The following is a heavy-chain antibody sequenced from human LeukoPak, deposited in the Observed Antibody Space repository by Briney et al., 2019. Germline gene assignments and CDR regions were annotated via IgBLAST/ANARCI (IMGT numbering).Heavy chain of an antibody. J-gene: IGHJ6*03. Sequence: PSETLSLTCTVSGGSISSHYWSWIRQPPGNRLEWIGYIYYSGITNYNPSLKSRVTISVDTSKNQLSLKLSSVTAADTAVYYCARDILSYSYYMDIWGKGTTVTVSS. V-gene: IGHV4-59*11. CDR3: ARDILSYSYYMDI. CDR2: IYYSGIT. D-gene: IGHD3-10*01. CDR1: GGSISSHY.